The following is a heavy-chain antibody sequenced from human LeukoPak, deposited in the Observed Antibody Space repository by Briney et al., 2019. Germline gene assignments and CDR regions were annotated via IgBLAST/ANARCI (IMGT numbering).Heavy chain of an antibody. CDR2: IYYSVTN. V-gene: IGHV4-39*01. Sequence: PSETLSLTCTVSGASISTSSYYWGWVRQPPGKGLEWIGSIYYSVTNYYNPSLKSRLTISVDTSKNQFSLQLSAVTAADTAVYYCARSGTYQHSSSYDYWGQGTLVTVSS. D-gene: IGHD6-13*01. CDR3: ARSGTYQHSSSYDY. CDR1: GASISTSSYY. J-gene: IGHJ4*02.